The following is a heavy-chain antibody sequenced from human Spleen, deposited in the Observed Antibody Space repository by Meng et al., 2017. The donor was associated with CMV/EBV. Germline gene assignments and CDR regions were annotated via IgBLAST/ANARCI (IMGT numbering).Heavy chain of an antibody. D-gene: IGHD3-10*02. V-gene: IGHV3-30*04. J-gene: IGHJ4*02. CDR3: ARTTNYVPTYLDY. CDR2: SLYDRSKQ. Sequence: LHFVRQAPGKGRGLVAPSLYDRSKQYYADSVKGRFTISRDDSQNTLYLQLNSLGAEDTARYYCARTTNYVPTYLDYWGQGTLVTVSS.